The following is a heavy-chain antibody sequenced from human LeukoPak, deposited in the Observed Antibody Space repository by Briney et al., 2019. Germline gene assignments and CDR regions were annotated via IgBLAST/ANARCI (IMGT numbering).Heavy chain of an antibody. Sequence: SETLSLTCTVSGGSISSYYWGWIRQPPGKGLEWIGSIYHSGSTYYNPSLKSRVTISVDTSKNQFSLKLSSVTAADTAVYYCARRASYYYYYMDVWGKGTTVTVSS. V-gene: IGHV4-38-2*02. J-gene: IGHJ6*03. CDR2: IYHSGST. CDR3: ARRASYYYYYMDV. CDR1: GGSISSYY.